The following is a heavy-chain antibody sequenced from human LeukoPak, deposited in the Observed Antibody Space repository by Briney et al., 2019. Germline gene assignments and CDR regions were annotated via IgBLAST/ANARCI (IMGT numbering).Heavy chain of an antibody. CDR1: GCSFTSYW. V-gene: IGHV5-51*01. CDR2: IYPGDSDT. J-gene: IGHJ4*02. CDR3: ARGPMVRGVIIDY. D-gene: IGHD3-10*01. Sequence: GESLKISCKGSGCSFTSYWIGWVRQMPGKGLEWMGIIYPGDSDTRYSPSFQGQVTISADKSISTAYLQWSSLKASDTAMYYCARGPMVRGVIIDYWGRGTLVTVSS.